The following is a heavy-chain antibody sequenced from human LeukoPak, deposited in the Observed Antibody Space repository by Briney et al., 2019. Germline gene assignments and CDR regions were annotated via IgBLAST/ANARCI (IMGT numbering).Heavy chain of an antibody. CDR3: ARDLDSSGWSDAFDI. J-gene: IGHJ3*02. CDR1: GFTVSSNY. CDR2: IYSGGST. Sequence: GGSLRLSCAASGFTVSSNYMSWVRQAPGKGLEWVSVIYSGGSTYYADSVKGRFTISRDNSKNTLYLQMNSLRAEDTAVYYCARDLDSSGWSDAFDIWGQGTMVTVSS. V-gene: IGHV3-66*01. D-gene: IGHD6-19*01.